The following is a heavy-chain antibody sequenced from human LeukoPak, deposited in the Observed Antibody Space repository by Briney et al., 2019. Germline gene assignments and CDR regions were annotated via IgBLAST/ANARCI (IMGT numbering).Heavy chain of an antibody. CDR2: ISGSGGST. J-gene: IGHJ4*02. D-gene: IGHD3-22*01. V-gene: IGHV3-23*01. Sequence: GGSLRLSCAASGFTFSSYAMSWVRQAPGKGLEWVSAISGSGGSTYHADSVKGRFTISRDNSKNTLYLPMNSLRAEDTAVYYCAKDHYYDSSGYKTIHFDYWGQGTLVTVSS. CDR1: GFTFSSYA. CDR3: AKDHYYDSSGYKTIHFDY.